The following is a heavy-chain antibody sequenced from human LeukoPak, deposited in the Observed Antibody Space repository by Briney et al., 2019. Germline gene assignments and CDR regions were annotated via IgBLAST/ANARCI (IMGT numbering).Heavy chain of an antibody. Sequence: ASVTLSCKASGYTFTEYYMHWVRQAPGQGLEWMGWINPNSGGTNFAQKFQGRVTLTRDTSINTAYMELSSLRSDDTAVYYGARVLKSSGSYYCDHWGQGTLVTVSS. CDR2: INPNSGGT. V-gene: IGHV1-2*02. CDR1: GYTFTEYY. J-gene: IGHJ4*02. D-gene: IGHD1-26*01. CDR3: ARVLKSSGSYYCDH.